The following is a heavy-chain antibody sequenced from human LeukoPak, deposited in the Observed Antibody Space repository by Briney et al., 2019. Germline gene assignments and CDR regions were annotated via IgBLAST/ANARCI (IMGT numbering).Heavy chain of an antibody. D-gene: IGHD1-26*01. Sequence: GGSLRLSCAASGFTFSSYAMSWVRQAPGKGLEWVSAISGSGGSTYYADSAKGRFTISRDNSKNTLYLQMNSLRAEDTAVYYCAKDLVQWELLGYFQHWGQGTLVTVSP. V-gene: IGHV3-23*01. CDR3: AKDLVQWELLGYFQH. CDR2: ISGSGGST. CDR1: GFTFSSYA. J-gene: IGHJ1*01.